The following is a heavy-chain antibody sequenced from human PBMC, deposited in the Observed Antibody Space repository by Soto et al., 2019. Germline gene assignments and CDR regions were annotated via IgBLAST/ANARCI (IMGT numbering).Heavy chain of an antibody. CDR3: VRDGTKTLRDWFDP. Sequence: SVKVSCKVSGYTLTELSMHWVRQAPGKGLEWMGGFDPEDGETIYAQKFQGRVTMTEDTSTDTAYMELSSLRSEDTAVYYCVRDGTKTLRDWFDPWGHGISVTVSS. J-gene: IGHJ5*02. CDR2: FDPEDGET. V-gene: IGHV1-24*01. D-gene: IGHD1-1*01. CDR1: GYTLTELS.